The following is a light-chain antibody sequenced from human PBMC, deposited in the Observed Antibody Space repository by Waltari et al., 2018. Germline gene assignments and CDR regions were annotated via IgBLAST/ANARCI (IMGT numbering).Light chain of an antibody. CDR1: VLPNQY. CDR3: QSADSSGAYVV. V-gene: IGLV3-25*03. J-gene: IGLJ2*01. CDR2: KDT. Sequence: SFELTQPPAVSVSPGQTARITCSGDVLPNQYAYWYQQRPGQAPLLIIYKDTERPSGIPERFSGSSSGTTVTLTISGVLAEDEADYHCQSADSSGAYVVFGGGTKLTVL.